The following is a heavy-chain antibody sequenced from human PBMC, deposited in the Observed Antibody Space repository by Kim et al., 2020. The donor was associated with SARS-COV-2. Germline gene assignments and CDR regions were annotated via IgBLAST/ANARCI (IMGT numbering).Heavy chain of an antibody. CDR3: ARSTSITIFGVVGYMDV. CDR1: GGSISSYY. V-gene: IGHV4-59*08. J-gene: IGHJ6*03. D-gene: IGHD3-3*01. Sequence: SETLSLTCTVSGGSISSYYWSWIRQPPGKGLEWIGYIYYSGSTNYNPSLKSRVTISVDTSKNQFSLKLSSVTAADTAVYHCARSTSITIFGVVGYMDVWGKGTTVTVSS. CDR2: IYYSGST.